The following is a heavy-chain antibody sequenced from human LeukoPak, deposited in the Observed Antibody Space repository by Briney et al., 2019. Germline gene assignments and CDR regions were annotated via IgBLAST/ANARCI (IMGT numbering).Heavy chain of an antibody. D-gene: IGHD2-8*01. V-gene: IGHV3-7*01. CDR3: AKIYCTTTDCYYDY. Sequence: GSLRLSCAASGFTFSSYWMSWVRPAPGKGLEWVANINQDGSAKYYMDSVKGRFTISRDSAKNSLYLQMNSLRAEDTAVYYCAKIYCTTTDCYYDYWGQGTLVTVSS. CDR2: INQDGSAK. CDR1: GFTFSSYW. J-gene: IGHJ4*02.